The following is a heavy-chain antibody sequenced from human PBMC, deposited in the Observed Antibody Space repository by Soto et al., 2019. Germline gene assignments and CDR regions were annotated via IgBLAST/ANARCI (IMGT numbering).Heavy chain of an antibody. CDR1: GDSISSSGYY. Sequence: SETLSLTCTVSGDSISSSGYYWAWIRQPPGKGLEWIGYIYYSGSTNYNPSLKSRVTISVDTSKNQFSLKLSSVTAADTAVYYCARQASLGLVVPAALDYWGQGTLVTVSS. V-gene: IGHV4-61*05. D-gene: IGHD2-2*01. J-gene: IGHJ4*02. CDR2: IYYSGST. CDR3: ARQASLGLVVPAALDY.